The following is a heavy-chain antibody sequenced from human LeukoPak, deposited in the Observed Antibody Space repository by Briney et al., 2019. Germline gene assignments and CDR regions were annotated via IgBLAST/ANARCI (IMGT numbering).Heavy chain of an antibody. V-gene: IGHV3-53*01. J-gene: IGHJ5*02. D-gene: IGHD3-22*01. CDR3: ARETYYYDSSGYPLNWFDP. Sequence: PGGSLRLSCAASGFTVSSNYMSWVRQAPGKGLEWVSVIYSGGSTYYADFVKGRFTISRDNSKNTLYLQMNSLRAEDTAVYYCARETYYYDSSGYPLNWFDPWGQGTLVTVSS. CDR1: GFTVSSNY. CDR2: IYSGGST.